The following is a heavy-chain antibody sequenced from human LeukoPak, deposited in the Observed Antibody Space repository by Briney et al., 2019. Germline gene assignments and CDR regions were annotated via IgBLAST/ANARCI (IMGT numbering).Heavy chain of an antibody. CDR2: IIPIFGTA. V-gene: IGHV1-69*13. CDR3: ARKIPRLDAFDI. CDR1: GGTFSSYA. J-gene: IGHJ3*02. Sequence: SVKVSCKASGGTFSSYAISWVRQAPGQGLEWMGGIIPIFGTANYAQKFQGRVTITADESTSTAYMELSSLRSDDTAVYYCARKIPRLDAFDIWGQGTMVTVSS.